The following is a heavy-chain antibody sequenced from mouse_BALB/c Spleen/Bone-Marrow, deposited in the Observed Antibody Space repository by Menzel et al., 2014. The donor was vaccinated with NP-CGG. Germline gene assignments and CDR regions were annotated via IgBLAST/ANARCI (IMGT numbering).Heavy chain of an antibody. J-gene: IGHJ2*01. CDR3: ASSPYGYFDY. Sequence: EVKLVGSGGGLVQPGGSRKLSCAASGFTFSSFGMHWVRQAPEKGLEWVAYISSGSSTIYYADTVKGRFTISRDNPKNTLFLQMTSLRSEDTAMYYCASSPYGYFDYWGQGTTLTVSS. V-gene: IGHV5-17*02. CDR2: ISSGSSTI. D-gene: IGHD1-1*01. CDR1: GFTFSSFG.